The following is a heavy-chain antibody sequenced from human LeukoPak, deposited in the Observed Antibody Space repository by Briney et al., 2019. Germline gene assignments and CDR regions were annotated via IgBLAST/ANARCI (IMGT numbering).Heavy chain of an antibody. V-gene: IGHV1-18*01. CDR1: GYTFTSYG. CDR3: ARDPPGGHCSSTSCTNWFDP. Sequence: ASVKASCKASGYTFTSYGISWVRQAPGQGLEWMGWISAYSGNTNYAQKLQGRVTMTTDTSTSTAYMELRSLRSDDTAVYYCARDPPGGHCSSTSCTNWFDPWGQGTLVTVSS. CDR2: ISAYSGNT. D-gene: IGHD2-2*01. J-gene: IGHJ5*02.